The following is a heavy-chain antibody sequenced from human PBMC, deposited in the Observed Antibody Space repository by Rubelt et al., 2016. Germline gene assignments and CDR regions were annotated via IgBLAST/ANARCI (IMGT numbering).Heavy chain of an antibody. CDR2: INHSGNT. V-gene: IGHV4-34*02. J-gene: IGHJ4*02. Sequence: QVRLQQWGAGLLKPSETLSLTCAVYGGSFNDHYWSWIRQPPGKVLEWIGEINHSGNTNYNPSLKNRVTLSVDTSESQFSPGGTSVTDADTAVYYCARVPTTVTTYEPHDYWGRGTLVTVSS. CDR1: GGSFNDHY. D-gene: IGHD4-11*01. CDR3: ARVPTTVTTYEPHDY.